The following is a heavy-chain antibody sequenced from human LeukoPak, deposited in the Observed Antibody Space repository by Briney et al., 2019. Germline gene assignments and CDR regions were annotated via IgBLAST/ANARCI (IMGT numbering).Heavy chain of an antibody. Sequence: SETLSLTCTVSGGSISSSSYYWGWIRQPPGKGLEWIGNIYYIGSTYYNPSLKSRVTISVDTSKNQFSLKLSSVTAADTAVYYCARHVDFSVASLQLATIFHWFDPWGQGTLVTVSS. J-gene: IGHJ5*02. CDR3: ARHVDFSVASLQLATIFHWFDP. D-gene: IGHD5-24*01. CDR1: GGSISSSSYY. CDR2: IYYIGST. V-gene: IGHV4-39*01.